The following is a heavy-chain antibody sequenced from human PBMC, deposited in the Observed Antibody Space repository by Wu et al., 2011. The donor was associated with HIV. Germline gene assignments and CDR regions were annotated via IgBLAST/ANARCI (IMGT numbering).Heavy chain of an antibody. Sequence: SVKVSCKASGYTFTGYYMHWVRQALDKGLSGWMDQPNRVHKLCTEVQGRVTMTRDTSISTAYMELSRLRSDDTAVYYCARGTDSHYYYYYYMDVWGKGTTVTVSS. CDR3: ARGTDSHYYYYYYMDV. CDR1: GYTFTGYY. J-gene: IGHJ6*03. V-gene: IGHV1-2*02. D-gene: IGHD3-22*01. CDR2: QPNRVH.